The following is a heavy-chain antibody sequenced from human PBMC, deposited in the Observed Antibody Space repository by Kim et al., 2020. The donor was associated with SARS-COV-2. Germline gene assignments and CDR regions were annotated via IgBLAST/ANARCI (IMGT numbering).Heavy chain of an antibody. J-gene: IGHJ4*02. Sequence: SETLSLTCTVSGGSISSYYWSWIRQPPGKGLEWIGYIYYSGSTNYNPSLKSRVTISVDTSKNQFSLKLSSVTAADTAMYYCARERADYGGAAFDYWGQGTLVTVSS. CDR1: GGSISSYY. D-gene: IGHD4-17*01. V-gene: IGHV4-59*01. CDR3: ARERADYGGAAFDY. CDR2: IYYSGST.